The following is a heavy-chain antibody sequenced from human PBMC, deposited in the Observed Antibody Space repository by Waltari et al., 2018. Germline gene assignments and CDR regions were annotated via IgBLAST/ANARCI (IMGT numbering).Heavy chain of an antibody. CDR1: GGTFSSYA. Sequence: QVQLVQSGAEVKKPGSSVKVSCKASGGTFSSYAISWVRQAPGQGLEWMGVIIAIFGTANYGQKCKRRVTMTADEATRTAYMELRSLRSENTAVYYCARGGIMITVGGAEPKDALDIWGQGTMVTVSS. CDR3: ARGGIMITVGGAEPKDALDI. V-gene: IGHV1-69*13. D-gene: IGHD3-16*01. CDR2: IIAIFGTA. J-gene: IGHJ3*02.